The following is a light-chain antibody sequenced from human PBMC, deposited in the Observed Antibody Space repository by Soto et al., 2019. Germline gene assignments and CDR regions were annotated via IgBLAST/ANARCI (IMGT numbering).Light chain of an antibody. Sequence: DIQMTQSPSYLSASVGDRVTLTCSASQSISSWLAWYQQKPGKAPKLLIYKASTLKSGVPSRFSGSGSGTEFTLTISSLQPDDFATYYCQQHNNWPPITFGQGTRLEI. V-gene: IGKV1-5*03. CDR3: QQHNNWPPIT. CDR2: KAS. J-gene: IGKJ5*01. CDR1: QSISSW.